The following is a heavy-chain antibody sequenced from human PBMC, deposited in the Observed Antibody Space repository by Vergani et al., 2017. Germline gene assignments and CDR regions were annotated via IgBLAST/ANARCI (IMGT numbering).Heavy chain of an antibody. D-gene: IGHD6-13*01. Sequence: EVQLVESGGGLVKPGGSLRLSCAASGFTFSSYSMNWVRQAPGKGLEWVSSISSSSSYIYYADSVKGRFTISRDNAKNSLYLQMNRLRAEDTAVYYCARAASRIAAAGTTCPYFDYWGQGTLVTVSS. V-gene: IGHV3-21*01. CDR3: ARAASRIAAAGTTCPYFDY. CDR2: ISSSSSYI. CDR1: GFTFSSYS. J-gene: IGHJ4*02.